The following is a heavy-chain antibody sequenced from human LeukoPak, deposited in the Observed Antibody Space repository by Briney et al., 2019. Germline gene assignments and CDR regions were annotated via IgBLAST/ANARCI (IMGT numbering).Heavy chain of an antibody. V-gene: IGHV1-8*01. J-gene: IGHJ6*03. CDR1: GYTFTSYE. Sequence: ASVKVSCKASGYTFTSYEINWVRQATGQGVEWMGWMNANSGNTGYAQKFQGRVTMTRNTSISTAYMELSSLRSEDTAVYYCARGSLPHTAATLFRVYYYYYYMDVWGKGTTVTVSS. CDR2: MNANSGNT. CDR3: ARGSLPHTAATLFRVYYYYYYMDV. D-gene: IGHD2-15*01.